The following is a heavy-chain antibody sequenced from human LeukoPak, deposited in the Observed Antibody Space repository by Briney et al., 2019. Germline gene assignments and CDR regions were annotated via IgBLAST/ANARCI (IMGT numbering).Heavy chain of an antibody. CDR3: ASGSGSQPEY. CDR2: IYSGGNT. J-gene: IGHJ4*02. D-gene: IGHD3-10*01. V-gene: IGHV3-53*01. CDR1: GFTVSSNY. Sequence: GGSLRLSCAASGFTVSSNYMTWVRQAPGKGLEWVSVIYSGGNTYYTDSVKGRFTISRDNSKNTLYLQMNSLRAEDTAVYYCASGSGSQPEYWGQGTLVTVSS.